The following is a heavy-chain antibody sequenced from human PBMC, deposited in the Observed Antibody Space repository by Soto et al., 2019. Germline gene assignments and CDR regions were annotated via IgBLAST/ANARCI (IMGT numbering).Heavy chain of an antibody. D-gene: IGHD6-19*01. J-gene: IGHJ4*02. CDR1: GGTFSSYA. CDR2: IIPIFGTA. Sequence: QVQLVQSGAEVKKPGSSVKVSCKASGGTFSSYAISWVRQAPGQGLEWMGGIIPIFGTANYAQKFQGRVTITADESTRTAYRELSGVRSEDTAVYYFARVRYSSDWYALYYFDYWGQGTLVTVSS. V-gene: IGHV1-69*01. CDR3: ARVRYSSDWYALYYFDY.